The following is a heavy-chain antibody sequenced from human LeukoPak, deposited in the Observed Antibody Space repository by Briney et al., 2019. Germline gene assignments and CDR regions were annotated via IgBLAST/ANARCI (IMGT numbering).Heavy chain of an antibody. J-gene: IGHJ5*02. D-gene: IGHD5-12*01. Sequence: GGSLRLSCGGFGFTFDDYAMHWVRQVPGKGLEWVAGISWSGGDRRYADSVKGRFTISRDNAKKSLYLEMNDLRLEDTALYFCVKDPFSGYESGTFWFDPWGQGARVIVSS. CDR3: VKDPFSGYESGTFWFDP. CDR2: ISWSGGDR. V-gene: IGHV3-9*01. CDR1: GFTFDDYA.